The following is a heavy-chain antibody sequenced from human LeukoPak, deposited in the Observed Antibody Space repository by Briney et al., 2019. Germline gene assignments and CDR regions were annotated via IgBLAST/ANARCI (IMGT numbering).Heavy chain of an antibody. Sequence: SETLSLTCTVSGGAISSSSYYWGWIRQPPGKGLGWIASIHYTGNNYYNPSLKSRVTISVDTSKNQFSLQLSSVTAADTAVYYCARDPPEGWFDPWGQGTLVTVSS. J-gene: IGHJ5*02. CDR2: IHYTGNN. V-gene: IGHV4-39*07. CDR1: GGAISSSSYY. CDR3: ARDPPEGWFDP.